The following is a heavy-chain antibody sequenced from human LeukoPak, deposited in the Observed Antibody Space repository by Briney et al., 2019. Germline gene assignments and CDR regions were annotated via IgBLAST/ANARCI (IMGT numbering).Heavy chain of an antibody. D-gene: IGHD2-21*02. Sequence: SETLSLTCTVSGGSISSYYWSWIRQPPGKGLEWIGYIYYSGSTNYNPSLKSRVTISVDTSKNQFSLKLSSVTAADTAVYYCARHRPYNSYIVVVTSYFDYWGQGTLVTVSS. J-gene: IGHJ4*02. V-gene: IGHV4-59*08. CDR3: ARHRPYNSYIVVVTSYFDY. CDR2: IYYSGST. CDR1: GGSISSYY.